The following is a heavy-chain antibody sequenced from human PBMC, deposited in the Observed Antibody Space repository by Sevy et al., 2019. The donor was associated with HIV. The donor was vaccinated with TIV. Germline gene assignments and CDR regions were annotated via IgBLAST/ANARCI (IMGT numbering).Heavy chain of an antibody. CDR3: XXXXXXXXXXXNLPADY. V-gene: IGHV3-30*03. CDR1: GFTFSSYG. J-gene: IGHJ4*02. CDR2: ISYDGSNK. Sequence: GGSLRLSCAASGFTFSSYGMHWVRQAPGKGLEWVAVISYDGSNKYYADSVKGRFTISRDNSKNTLYLQMNSLRAEDXXXXXXXXXXXXXXXXXNLPADYWGQGTLVTVSS.